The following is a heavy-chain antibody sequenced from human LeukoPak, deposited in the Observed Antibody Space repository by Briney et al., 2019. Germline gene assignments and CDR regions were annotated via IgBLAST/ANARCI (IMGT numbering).Heavy chain of an antibody. V-gene: IGHV4-59*12. Sequence: SETLSLTCAVYGGSFSGYYWSWIRQPPGKGLEWIGYIYYSGSTNYNPSLKSRVTISVDTSKNQFSLKLSSVTAADTAVYYCARAATQYYDFWSGYRTRHYYMDVWGQGTMVTVSS. J-gene: IGHJ6*03. D-gene: IGHD3-3*01. CDR1: GGSFSGYY. CDR3: ARAATQYYDFWSGYRTRHYYMDV. CDR2: IYYSGST.